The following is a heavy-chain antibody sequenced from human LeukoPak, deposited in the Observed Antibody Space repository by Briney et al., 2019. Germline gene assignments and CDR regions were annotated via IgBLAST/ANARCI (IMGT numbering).Heavy chain of an antibody. CDR2: ISGSGGST. D-gene: IGHD2-15*01. J-gene: IGHJ3*02. CDR3: AKDRNSCSGGSCYYPNSDAFDI. CDR1: GFTFSSYG. V-gene: IGHV3-23*01. Sequence: GGTLRLSCAASGFTFSSYGMSWVRQAPGKGLEWVSAISGSGGSTYYADSVMGRFTISRDNSKNTLYLQMNSLRAEDTAVYYCAKDRNSCSGGSCYYPNSDAFDIWGQGTVVTVSS.